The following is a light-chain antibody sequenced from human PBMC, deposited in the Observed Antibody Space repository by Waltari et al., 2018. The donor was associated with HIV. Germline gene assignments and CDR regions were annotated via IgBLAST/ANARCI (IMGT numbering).Light chain of an antibody. CDR2: MNN. J-gene: IGLJ3*02. CDR3: ATWDDSLNGV. Sequence: HSVLTQPPSASGTPGQTVIISCSGNTSNIANNELTWYQHFPGSAPKLLIYMNNYRPSGVPDRFAGSRSGTSASLTISGLQIEDEAQYYCATWDDSLNGVFGAGTRLTVL. V-gene: IGLV1-44*01. CDR1: TSNIANNE.